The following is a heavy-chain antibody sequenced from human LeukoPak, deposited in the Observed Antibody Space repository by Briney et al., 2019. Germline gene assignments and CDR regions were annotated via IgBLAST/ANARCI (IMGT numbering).Heavy chain of an antibody. CDR1: GGSIRSYY. Sequence: KPSETPSPNRTVSGGSIRSYYWSLIRQPPGEGPEWMAHIHDSGSTYYNPSLKSRLTMSVDTSKNQFSLRLSSVTAADTAVYYCARHLNGGTYPLDHWGQGTLVTVSS. D-gene: IGHD1-26*01. CDR2: IHDSGST. CDR3: ARHLNGGTYPLDH. J-gene: IGHJ4*02. V-gene: IGHV4-59*08.